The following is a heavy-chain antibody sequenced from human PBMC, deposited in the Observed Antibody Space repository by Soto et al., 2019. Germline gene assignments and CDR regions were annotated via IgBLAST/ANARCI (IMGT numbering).Heavy chain of an antibody. CDR1: GGSISSTSYY. CDR3: AGTFYYDNSGYPF. CDR2: IYYSGTT. J-gene: IGHJ4*02. D-gene: IGHD3-22*01. V-gene: IGHV4-39*01. Sequence: QLQLQESGPGLVKPSETLSLTCTVSGGSISSTSYYWGWIRQPPGKGLEWIGSIYYSGTTYFNPSLKSRVTISVDTSKNQFSLKLNSVTAADTAVYYCAGTFYYDNSGYPFWGQGTPVTVSS.